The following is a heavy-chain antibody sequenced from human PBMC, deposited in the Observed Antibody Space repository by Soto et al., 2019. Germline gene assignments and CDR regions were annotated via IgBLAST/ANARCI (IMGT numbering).Heavy chain of an antibody. D-gene: IGHD3-16*01. CDR1: GYTFTGSY. Sequence: ASVKVSCKASGYTFTGSYMHWVRQAPGQGLEWMGWINPNNGRTNYAQKFQGRVTVTTDTSISTAYMELSRLISDDTAVYYCARGFGGWKLIDYWGQGTLVTVSS. V-gene: IGHV1-2*02. CDR3: ARGFGGWKLIDY. J-gene: IGHJ4*02. CDR2: INPNNGRT.